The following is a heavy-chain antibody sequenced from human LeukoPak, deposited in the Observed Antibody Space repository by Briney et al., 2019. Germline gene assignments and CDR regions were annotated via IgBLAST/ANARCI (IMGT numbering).Heavy chain of an antibody. CDR2: IYYSGST. CDR3: ARGSWYSSPYKGWYYFDY. CDR1: GGSISSSSYY. Sequence: SETLSLTCTVSGGSISSSSYYWGWIRQPPGKGLEWIGSIYYSGSTYYNPSLKSRVTISVDTSKNQFSLKLSSVTAADTAVYYCARGSWYSSPYKGWYYFDYWGQGTLVTVSS. J-gene: IGHJ4*02. V-gene: IGHV4-39*07. D-gene: IGHD6-13*01.